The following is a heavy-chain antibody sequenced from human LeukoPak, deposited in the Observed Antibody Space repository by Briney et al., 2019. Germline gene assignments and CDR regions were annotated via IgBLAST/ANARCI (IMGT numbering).Heavy chain of an antibody. V-gene: IGHV4-61*05. CDR1: GGSISSSSYY. D-gene: IGHD3-16*01. Sequence: SETLSLTCISGGSISSSSYYWGWIRQPPGKGLEWIGYIYYSGSTNYNPSLKSRVTISVDTSKNQFSLKLSSVTAADTAVYYCARQIKANYFDYWGQGTLVTVSS. CDR3: ARQIKANYFDY. CDR2: IYYSGST. J-gene: IGHJ4*02.